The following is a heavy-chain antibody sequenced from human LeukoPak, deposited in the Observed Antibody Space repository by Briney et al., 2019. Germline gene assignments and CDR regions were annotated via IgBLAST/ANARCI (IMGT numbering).Heavy chain of an antibody. Sequence: SVKVSCKASGFTFTSSAMQWVRQARGQRLEWIGWIVVGSGNTNYAQKFQGRVTITRDMSTSTAYMELSSLRSEDTAVYYCAADPSGPFYYYGMDVWGQGTTVTVSS. D-gene: IGHD3-3*01. V-gene: IGHV1-58*02. CDR1: GFTFTSSA. J-gene: IGHJ6*02. CDR2: IVVGSGNT. CDR3: AADPSGPFYYYGMDV.